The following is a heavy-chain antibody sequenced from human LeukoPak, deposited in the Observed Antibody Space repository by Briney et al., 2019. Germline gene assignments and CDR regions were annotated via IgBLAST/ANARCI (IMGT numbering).Heavy chain of an antibody. CDR3: ARDVGYCSSTSCWKYNWFDP. Sequence: SETLSLTCAVSGGSISSSNWWRWVRQPPGKGLEWIGEIYHSGSTNYNPSLKSRVTISVDKSKNQFSLKLSSVTAADTAVYYCARDVGYCSSTSCWKYNWFDPWGQGTLVTVSS. CDR2: IYHSGST. J-gene: IGHJ5*02. CDR1: GGSISSSNW. V-gene: IGHV4-4*02. D-gene: IGHD2-2*03.